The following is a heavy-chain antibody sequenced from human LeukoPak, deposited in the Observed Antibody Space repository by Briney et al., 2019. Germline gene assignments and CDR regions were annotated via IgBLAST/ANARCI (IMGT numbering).Heavy chain of an antibody. Sequence: GASVKVSCKASGYTFTSYGISWVRQAPGQGLEWMGWISAYNGNTNYAQKFQGRVTMTEDTSTDTAYMELSSLRSEDTAVYYCATDRGAVAHDAFDIWGQGTMVTVSS. CDR2: ISAYNGNT. D-gene: IGHD6-19*01. CDR1: GYTFTSYG. V-gene: IGHV1-18*01. CDR3: ATDRGAVAHDAFDI. J-gene: IGHJ3*02.